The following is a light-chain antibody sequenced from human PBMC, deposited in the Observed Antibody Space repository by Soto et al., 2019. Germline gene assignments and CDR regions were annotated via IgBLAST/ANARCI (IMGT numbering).Light chain of an antibody. Sequence: DLQMTQSPSSLSASVGDRVTITCRASQGISNCLAWYQQKPGKVPKLLIYAASTMQSGVPSRFSGSGSGSHFTLTISILQPEDVATYCCQKHNSAPWTFGQGIKVEIK. CDR1: QGISNC. CDR2: AAS. J-gene: IGKJ1*01. CDR3: QKHNSAPWT. V-gene: IGKV1-27*01.